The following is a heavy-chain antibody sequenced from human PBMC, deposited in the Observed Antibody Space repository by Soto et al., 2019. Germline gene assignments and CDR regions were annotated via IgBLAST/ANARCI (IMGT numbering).Heavy chain of an antibody. CDR1: GGSFSGYY. D-gene: IGHD2-8*01. CDR3: ARAFCTNGVCYYFFDY. J-gene: IGHJ4*01. Sequence: SETLSLTCAVYGGSFSGYYWSWIRQPPGKGLEWIGEINHSGSTNYNPSLKSRVTISVDNSKSTLYLQMSSLRAEDTAVYYCARAFCTNGVCYYFFDYWGHGTLVTVSS. V-gene: IGHV4-34*01. CDR2: INHSGST.